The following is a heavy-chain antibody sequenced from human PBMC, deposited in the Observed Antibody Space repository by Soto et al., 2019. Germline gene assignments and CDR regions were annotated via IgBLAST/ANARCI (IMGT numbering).Heavy chain of an antibody. Sequence: QLQLVQSGAEVKKPGASVKVSCKASGYTFTSYDINWVRQATGQGLEWMGWMNPNSGNTGYAQKFQGRVTMTRNTSISTAYMELSSLRSEDTAVYYCARGLNPYYDFWSGSSYWYFDLWGRGTLVTVSS. D-gene: IGHD3-3*01. CDR2: MNPNSGNT. CDR3: ARGLNPYYDFWSGSSYWYFDL. CDR1: GYTFTSYD. V-gene: IGHV1-8*01. J-gene: IGHJ2*01.